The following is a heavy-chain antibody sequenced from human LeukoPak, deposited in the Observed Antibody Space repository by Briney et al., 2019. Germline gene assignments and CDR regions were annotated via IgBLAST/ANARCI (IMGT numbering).Heavy chain of an antibody. Sequence: GGSLRLSCAASGFTFDDYAMHWVRQAPGKGLEWVSGISWNSGSIGYADSVKGRFTISRDNAKNPLYLQMNSLRAEDTALYYCAKDRHYNWNHFDYWGQGTLVTVSS. CDR1: GFTFDDYA. CDR2: ISWNSGSI. J-gene: IGHJ4*02. CDR3: AKDRHYNWNHFDY. D-gene: IGHD1-20*01. V-gene: IGHV3-9*01.